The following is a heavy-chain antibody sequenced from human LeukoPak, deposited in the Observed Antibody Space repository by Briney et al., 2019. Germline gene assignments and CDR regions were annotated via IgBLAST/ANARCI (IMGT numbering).Heavy chain of an antibody. CDR3: ARTSVYCSGGSCLADAFDI. D-gene: IGHD2-15*01. CDR2: IYYSGST. CDR1: GGSISSYY. V-gene: IGHV4-59*08. J-gene: IGHJ3*02. Sequence: SETLFLTCTVSGGSISSYYWSWIRQPPGKGLEWIGYIYYSGSTNYNPSLKSRVTISVDTSKNQFSLKLSSVTAADTAVYYCARTSVYCSGGSCLADAFDIWGQGTMVTVSS.